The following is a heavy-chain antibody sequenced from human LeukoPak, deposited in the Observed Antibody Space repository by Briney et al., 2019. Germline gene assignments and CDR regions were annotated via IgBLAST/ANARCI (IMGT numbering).Heavy chain of an antibody. CDR3: ARGHPVLRYFDWSPGGDY. D-gene: IGHD3-9*01. V-gene: IGHV4-34*01. CDR1: GGSFSGYY. CDR2: INHSGST. Sequence: SETLSLTCAVYGGSFSGYYWGWIRQPPGKGREWSGEINHSGSTNYNPSLKSRVTISVDTSKNQFSLKLSSVTAADTAVYYCARGHPVLRYFDWSPGGDYWGQGTLVTVSS. J-gene: IGHJ4*02.